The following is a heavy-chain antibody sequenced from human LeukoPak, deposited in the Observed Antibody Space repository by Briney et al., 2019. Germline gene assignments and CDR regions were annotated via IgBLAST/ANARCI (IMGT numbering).Heavy chain of an antibody. D-gene: IGHD3-22*01. V-gene: IGHV3-23*01. CDR1: GFTFSSYA. CDR2: ISGSGGST. CDR3: AKRGGSGYYMYYFDY. J-gene: IGHJ4*02. Sequence: PGGSLRLSCAASGFTFSSYAMSWVRQAPGKGLEWVADISGSGGSTYYADSVKGLFTISSDNSNNPLYLQMNSLRAEDTSVYYCAKRGGSGYYMYYFDYWGQGTLVTVSS.